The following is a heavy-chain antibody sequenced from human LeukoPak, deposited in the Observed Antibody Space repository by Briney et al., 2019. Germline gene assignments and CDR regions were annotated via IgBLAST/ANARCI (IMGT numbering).Heavy chain of an antibody. V-gene: IGHV3-33*01. CDR3: ARDGAMVVGSSWYYDY. Sequence: GRSLRLSCAASGFTFSSYGMHWVRQAPGEGLEWVSLIWYDGSNKYYADSAKGRFTISRDNSKNKLNLQIHSLRAEDTALYYCARDGAMVVGSSWYYDYWGQGTLVTVSS. D-gene: IGHD5-18*01. J-gene: IGHJ4*02. CDR2: IWYDGSNK. CDR1: GFTFSSYG.